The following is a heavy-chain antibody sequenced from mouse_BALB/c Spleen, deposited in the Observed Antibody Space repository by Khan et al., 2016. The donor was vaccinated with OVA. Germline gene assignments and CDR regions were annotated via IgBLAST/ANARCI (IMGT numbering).Heavy chain of an antibody. CDR2: IWSDGST. CDR1: GFSLTSYG. CDR3: ARQPYYHYNIMDY. V-gene: IGHV2-6-1*01. Sequence: QVQLKESGPGLVAPSQSLSITCTVSGFSLTSYGVHWVRQPPGKGLEWLGVIWSDGSTTYNSALKSRLTISKDNSKSQVFLKVNSLQTDDTAMYFCARQPYYHYNIMDYWGQGTSVTVSS. J-gene: IGHJ4*01. D-gene: IGHD2-4*01.